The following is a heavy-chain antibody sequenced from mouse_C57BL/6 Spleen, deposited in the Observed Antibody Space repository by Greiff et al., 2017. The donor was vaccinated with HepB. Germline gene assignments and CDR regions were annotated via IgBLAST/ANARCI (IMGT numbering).Heavy chain of an antibody. Sequence: QVQLQQSGPELVKPGASVKISCKASGYAFSSSWMNWVKQRPGKGLEWIGRIYPGDGDTNYNGKFKGKATLTADKSSSTAYMQRSSLTSEDSAVYFCASPPDYYGSSPFAYWGQGTLVTVSA. CDR2: IYPGDGDT. J-gene: IGHJ3*01. D-gene: IGHD1-1*01. CDR3: ASPPDYYGSSPFAY. CDR1: GYAFSSSW. V-gene: IGHV1-82*01.